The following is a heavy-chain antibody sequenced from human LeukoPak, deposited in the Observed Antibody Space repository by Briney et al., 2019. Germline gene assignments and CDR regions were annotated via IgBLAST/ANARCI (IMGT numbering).Heavy chain of an antibody. Sequence: GGSLRLSCAASEFTFSKYGMHWVRQAPGKGLEWVAFIRYDRSHEYYADSVKGRFTISRDNSKDTLYLQMNSLRAEDTAVYYCAKDGNDLSFYYYYMDVWGTGTTVTVSS. CDR2: IRYDRSHE. V-gene: IGHV3-30*02. CDR3: AKDGNDLSFYYYYMDV. J-gene: IGHJ6*03. CDR1: EFTFSKYG. D-gene: IGHD3/OR15-3a*01.